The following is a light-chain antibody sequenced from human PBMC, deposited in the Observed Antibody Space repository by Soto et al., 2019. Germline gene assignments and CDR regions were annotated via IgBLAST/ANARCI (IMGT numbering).Light chain of an antibody. CDR1: QSISSW. V-gene: IGKV1-5*03. Sequence: DIQMTQSPSTLSASVGDRVTITCRASQSISSWLAWYQQKPGKAPKLLIYKASSLESGVPSRFSGSGSWTEFTLTISSLQPDHFATYYCQQYNSSPTFGQGTKVEIK. J-gene: IGKJ1*01. CDR3: QQYNSSPT. CDR2: KAS.